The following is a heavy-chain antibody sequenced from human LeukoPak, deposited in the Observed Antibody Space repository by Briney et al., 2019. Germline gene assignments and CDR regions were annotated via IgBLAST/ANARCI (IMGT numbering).Heavy chain of an antibody. D-gene: IGHD3-22*01. Sequence: GESLKISCKGSGYSFTSYWIGWVRQMPGKGLEWTGIIYPGDSDTRYSPSFQGQVTISADKSISTAYLQWSSLKASATAMYYCARQADTMIVVVSAFDIWGQGTMVTVSS. CDR3: ARQADTMIVVVSAFDI. V-gene: IGHV5-51*01. CDR1: GYSFTSYW. CDR2: IYPGDSDT. J-gene: IGHJ3*02.